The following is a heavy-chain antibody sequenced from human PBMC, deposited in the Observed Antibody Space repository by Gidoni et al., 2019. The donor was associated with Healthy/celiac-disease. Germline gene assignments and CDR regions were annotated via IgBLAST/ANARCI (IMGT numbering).Heavy chain of an antibody. D-gene: IGHD3-10*01. CDR3: AGGAAEFGFIVKQYYYYYGMDV. J-gene: IGHJ6*02. Sequence: QLQLPESGPGLVKPSETLSLTCTVSGGSISSSSYYWGWIRQPPGTGLEWIGSIYYSGSTYYNPSLKSRVTISVDTSKNQFSLKLSSVTAADTAVYYCAGGAAEFGFIVKQYYYYYGMDVWGQGTTVTVSS. CDR2: IYYSGST. V-gene: IGHV4-39*07. CDR1: GGSISSSSYY.